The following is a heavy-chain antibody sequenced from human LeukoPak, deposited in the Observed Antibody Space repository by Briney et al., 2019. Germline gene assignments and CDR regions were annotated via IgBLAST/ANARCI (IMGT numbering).Heavy chain of an antibody. CDR2: IYTSGST. V-gene: IGHV4-61*02. J-gene: IGHJ5*02. Sequence: KSSETLSLTCTVSGGSIRSGSYYWSWIRQPAGKGLEWIGRIYTSGSTSYNPSLKSRVTISVDTSKNQFSLKLSSVTAADTAVYYCAIGHYDSSGYPDWFDPWGQGTLVTVSS. CDR1: GGSIRSGSYY. CDR3: AIGHYDSSGYPDWFDP. D-gene: IGHD3-22*01.